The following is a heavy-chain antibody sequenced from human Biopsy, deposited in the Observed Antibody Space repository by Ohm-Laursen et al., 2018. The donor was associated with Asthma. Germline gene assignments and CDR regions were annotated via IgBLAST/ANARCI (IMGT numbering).Heavy chain of an antibody. Sequence: SETLSLTCSVSGGSVSSDKYYWSWIRQPPGKGLEWIAYIFYSGATNYNPVLKSRVAQSIDTSKSQFSLRLNSLSAADTAVYYCARGTIVAGIDYWGRGTLVTVSS. CDR3: ARGTIVAGIDY. V-gene: IGHV4-61*01. CDR1: GGSVSSDKYY. D-gene: IGHD5-12*01. J-gene: IGHJ4*02. CDR2: IFYSGAT.